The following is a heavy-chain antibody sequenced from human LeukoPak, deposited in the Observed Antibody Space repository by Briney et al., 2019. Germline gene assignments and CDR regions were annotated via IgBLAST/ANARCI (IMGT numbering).Heavy chain of an antibody. CDR3: AKDRAKDSSGFFDY. J-gene: IGHJ4*02. CDR1: GFTFSSYW. V-gene: IGHV3-74*01. Sequence: GGSLRLSCAASGFTFSSYWMHWVRQAPGKGLVWVSRINTDGSSTSYADSVKGRFTISRDNSKNTLYLQMNSLRAEDTAVYYCAKDRAKDSSGFFDYWGQGTLVTVSS. CDR2: INTDGSST. D-gene: IGHD3-22*01.